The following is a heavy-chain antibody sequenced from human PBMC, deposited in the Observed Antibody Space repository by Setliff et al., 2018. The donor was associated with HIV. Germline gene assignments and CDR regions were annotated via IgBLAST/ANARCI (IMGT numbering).Heavy chain of an antibody. CDR3: ARLGAVAGPFGRFDP. CDR1: GFTFSDYY. D-gene: IGHD6-19*01. J-gene: IGHJ5*02. CDR2: IYHTGST. Sequence: GSLRLSCAASGFTFSDYYMSWIRQPPGKGLEWVGHIYHTGSTYYNPSLKSRVSISVATSKSQFSLNIYSVTAADTAVYYCARLGAVAGPFGRFDPWGQGTLVTVSS. V-gene: IGHV4-34*01.